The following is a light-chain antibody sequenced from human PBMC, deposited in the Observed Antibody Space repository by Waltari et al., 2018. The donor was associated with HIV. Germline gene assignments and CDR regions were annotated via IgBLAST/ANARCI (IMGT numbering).Light chain of an antibody. CDR1: SSDVGGYHY. V-gene: IGLV2-14*03. CDR2: DVS. Sequence: QSALTQPASVSGSPGQSITISCPGTSSDVGGYHYVSWYQQHPGKAPKLMIYDVSNRPSGVSNRFSGSKSGNTASLTISGLQAEDEADYYCSSYTSSSPWVFGGGTKLTVL. J-gene: IGLJ3*02. CDR3: SSYTSSSPWV.